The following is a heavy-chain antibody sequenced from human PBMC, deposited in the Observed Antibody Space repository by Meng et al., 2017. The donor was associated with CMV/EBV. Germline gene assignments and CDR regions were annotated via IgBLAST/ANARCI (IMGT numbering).Heavy chain of an antibody. CDR3: ASGRGSYCSSTSCSGVRYYYYGMDV. J-gene: IGHJ6*02. D-gene: IGHD2-2*01. CDR2: ITPMSGGT. V-gene: IGHV1-2*02. Sequence: ASVKVSCKASGYTFTGYYIHWVRQAPGHGLEWMGWITPMSGGTNYAQNFQDRVTMTRDTSTSTAYMELSRLRSDDTAVYYCASGRGSYCSSTSCSGVRYYYYGMDVWGQGTTVTVSS. CDR1: GYTFTGYY.